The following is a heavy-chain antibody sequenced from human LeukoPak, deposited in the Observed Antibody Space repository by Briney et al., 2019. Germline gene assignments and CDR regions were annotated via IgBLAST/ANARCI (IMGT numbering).Heavy chain of an antibody. CDR1: GGSVSSGRYY. J-gene: IGHJ4*02. CDR2: ISYSGST. Sequence: LGTLSLTCTVSGGSVSSGRYYWSWIRQPPGKGLEWIACISYSGSTNYNPSLKSRVTISADTSKNQFSLKLTSVTAADTAVYYCARDSTYIYIHDYWGQGILVTVSS. V-gene: IGHV4-61*01. D-gene: IGHD2-2*02. CDR3: ARDSTYIYIHDY.